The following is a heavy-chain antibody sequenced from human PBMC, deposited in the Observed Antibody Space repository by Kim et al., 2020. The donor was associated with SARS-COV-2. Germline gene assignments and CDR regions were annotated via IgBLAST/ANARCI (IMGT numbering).Heavy chain of an antibody. CDR3: AREVVVSPDAFNI. D-gene: IGHD3-22*01. CDR2: ISGSGSSK. CDR1: GLTFRSYE. Sequence: GGSLRLSCAASGLTFRSYEMNWVRQAPGKGLEWVSYISGSGSSKYYADSVKGRFTIPRDNAKDSLYLQMNGLRAEDTAVYYCAREVVVSPDAFNIWGQGTMVTVSS. V-gene: IGHV3-48*03. J-gene: IGHJ3*02.